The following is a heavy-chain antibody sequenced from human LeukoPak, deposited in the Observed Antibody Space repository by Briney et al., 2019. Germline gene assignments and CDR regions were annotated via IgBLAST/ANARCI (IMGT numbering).Heavy chain of an antibody. CDR2: INHSGGT. D-gene: IGHD3-22*01. J-gene: IGHJ4*02. CDR1: GGSSSGYY. Sequence: PSETLSLTCAVYGGSSSGYYWSWIRQPPGKGLEWIGEINHSGGTNYNPSLKSRVTISVDTSKNQFSLKLSSVAAADAAVYYCATVYDSSGYYPFWGQGTLVTVSS. V-gene: IGHV4-34*01. CDR3: ATVYDSSGYYPF.